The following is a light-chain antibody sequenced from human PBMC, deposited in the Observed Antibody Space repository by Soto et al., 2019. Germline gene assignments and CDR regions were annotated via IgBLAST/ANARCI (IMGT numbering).Light chain of an antibody. CDR1: QSISSY. CDR2: AAS. V-gene: IGKV1-39*01. Sequence: DIQMTQSPSSLSASVGDRVTITCRARQSISSYLNWYQQKPGKAPKLLICAASSLQSGVPSRFSGSGSGTDFTLTISSLQPEDFATYYCQQSYRTPRTFGQGTKVEIK. CDR3: QQSYRTPRT. J-gene: IGKJ1*01.